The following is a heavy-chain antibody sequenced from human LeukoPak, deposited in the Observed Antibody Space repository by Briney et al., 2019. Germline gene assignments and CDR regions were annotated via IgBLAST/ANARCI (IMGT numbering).Heavy chain of an antibody. V-gene: IGHV4-31*03. CDR3: ARGTTMVRGVSHFDY. J-gene: IGHJ4*02. Sequence: SETLSLTCTVSGGSISSGGYYWSWIRQHPGKGLEWIGYIYYSGSTYYNPSLESRVTISVDTSKNQFSLKLSSMTAADTAVYYCARGTTMVRGVSHFDYWGQGTLVTVSS. D-gene: IGHD3-10*01. CDR2: IYYSGST. CDR1: GGSISSGGYY.